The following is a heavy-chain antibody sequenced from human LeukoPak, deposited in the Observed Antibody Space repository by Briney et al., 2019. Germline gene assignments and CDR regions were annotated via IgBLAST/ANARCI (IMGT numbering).Heavy chain of an antibody. V-gene: IGHV3-23*01. CDR3: AKEAVTDFWSGYSKDYFDY. Sequence: PGGSLRLSCAASGFTFSSYAMSWVRQAPGKGLEWVSAISGSGGSTYYADSVKGRFTISRDNSKNTLYLQMNSLRAEDTAVYYCAKEAVTDFWSGYSKDYFDYWGQGTLVTVSS. D-gene: IGHD3-3*01. CDR2: ISGSGGST. J-gene: IGHJ4*02. CDR1: GFTFSSYA.